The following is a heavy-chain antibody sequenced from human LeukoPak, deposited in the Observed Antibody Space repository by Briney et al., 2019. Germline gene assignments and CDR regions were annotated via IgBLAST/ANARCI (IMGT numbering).Heavy chain of an antibody. D-gene: IGHD1-26*01. J-gene: IGHJ4*02. CDR1: GGSISSSSYY. V-gene: IGHV3-23*01. CDR3: AKGGKWDVTPFDY. CDR2: ISGGGGST. Sequence: ETLSLTCTVSGGSISSSSYYWGWVRQAPGKGLEWVSTISGGGGSTYYADSVKGRFTISRDNSKNTLYLQVHSLRAEDTAVYYCAKGGKWDVTPFDYWGQGTLVTVSS.